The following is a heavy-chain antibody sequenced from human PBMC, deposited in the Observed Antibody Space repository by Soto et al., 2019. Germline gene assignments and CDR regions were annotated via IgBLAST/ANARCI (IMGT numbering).Heavy chain of an antibody. J-gene: IGHJ6*02. CDR3: ARDHDSSGYYYYGMDV. V-gene: IGHV1-3*01. CDR2: INAGNGNT. CDR1: GYTFTSYA. Sequence: QVQLVQSGAEVKKPGASVKVSCKASGYTFTSYAMHWVRQAPGQRLEWMGWINAGNGNTKYSQKFQGRVTITRDTSASTAYMELSSLRSEDTAVYYCARDHDSSGYYYYGMDVWGQGTTDTVSS. D-gene: IGHD3-22*01.